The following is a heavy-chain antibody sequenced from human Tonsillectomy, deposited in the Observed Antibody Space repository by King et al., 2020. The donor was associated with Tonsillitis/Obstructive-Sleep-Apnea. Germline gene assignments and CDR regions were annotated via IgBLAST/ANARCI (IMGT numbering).Heavy chain of an antibody. CDR1: GLPSSSFS. J-gene: IGHJ6*03. V-gene: IGHV3-21*01. D-gene: IGHD3-22*01. Sequence: QLVQSGGGLVKPGGSLRLSGAASGLPSSSFSRNGVRRAPGRGRGGVHSLIVSRVSFTYADSVKGRFTISRDNAKNSLYLRMSSLRAEDTAVYYCARDHYDSSGVYMDVWGKGTTVTVSS. CDR2: LIVSRVSF. CDR3: ARDHYDSSGVYMDV.